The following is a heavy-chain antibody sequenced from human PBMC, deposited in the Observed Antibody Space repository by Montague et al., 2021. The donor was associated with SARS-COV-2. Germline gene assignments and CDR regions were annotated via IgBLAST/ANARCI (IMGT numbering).Heavy chain of an antibody. CDR1: GGSISSRNLF. D-gene: IGHD1-26*01. Sequence: SETLSLTCSVSGGSISSRNLFWGWIRQPPGKGLEWIGSVYYSGSTNYNPSLKSRVTISVDTSKNQFSLNLSSVTAADTAVYYCARHVSGSLTHFHHWGQGSLVTVSS. CDR3: ARHVSGSLTHFHH. V-gene: IGHV4-39*01. CDR2: VYYSGST. J-gene: IGHJ1*01.